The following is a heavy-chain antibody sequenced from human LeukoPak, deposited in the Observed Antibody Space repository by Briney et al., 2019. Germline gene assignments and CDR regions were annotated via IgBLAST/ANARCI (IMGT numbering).Heavy chain of an antibody. Sequence: PSETLSLTCAVYGGSFSGYYWSWIRQPPGKGLEWIGEINHGGSTNYNPSLKSRVTISVDTSKNQFSLKLSSVTAADTAVYYCARGRYYDFWSGYYWFDPWGQGTLVTVSS. CDR1: GGSFSGYY. J-gene: IGHJ5*02. CDR3: ARGRYYDFWSGYYWFDP. D-gene: IGHD3-3*01. V-gene: IGHV4-34*01. CDR2: INHGGST.